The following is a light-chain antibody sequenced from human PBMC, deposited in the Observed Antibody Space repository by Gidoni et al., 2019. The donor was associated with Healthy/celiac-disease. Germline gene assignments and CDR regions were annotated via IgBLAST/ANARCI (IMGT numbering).Light chain of an antibody. V-gene: IGKV1-39*01. Sequence: DIQMTQSPSSLSASVGDRVTITCRASQSISSYLNWYQQKPGKAPKLLIYAASSLQGGVPSRFSGSGSGTDFTLTISSLQPEDFATYYCQQSYSTPMCSFGQGTKLEIK. CDR2: AAS. CDR3: QQSYSTPMCS. CDR1: QSISSY. J-gene: IGKJ2*04.